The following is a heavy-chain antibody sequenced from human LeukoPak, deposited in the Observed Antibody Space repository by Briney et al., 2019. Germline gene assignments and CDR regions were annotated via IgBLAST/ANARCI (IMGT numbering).Heavy chain of an antibody. CDR3: EAICSSTSCSSFDY. J-gene: IGHJ4*02. Sequence: GGSLRLSCAASGFTFNSYGMHWVRQAPGKGLEWVAVISYDGSNKYYADSVKGRFTISRDNSKNTLYLQMNSLRAEDTAVYYCEAICSSTSCSSFDYWGQGTLVTVSS. CDR2: ISYDGSNK. D-gene: IGHD2-2*01. CDR1: GFTFNSYG. V-gene: IGHV3-30*03.